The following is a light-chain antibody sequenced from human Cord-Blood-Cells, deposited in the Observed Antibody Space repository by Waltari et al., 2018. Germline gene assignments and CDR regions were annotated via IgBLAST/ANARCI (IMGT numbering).Light chain of an antibody. J-gene: IGLJ1*01. CDR2: DVS. V-gene: IGLV2-11*01. CDR1: RSDVGGYNY. CDR3: CSYAGSYV. Sequence: QSALTQPRSVSGSPGPSVTISCTGPRSDVGGYNYVSWYQQHPGKAPKLMIYDVSKRPSGVPDRFSGSKSGNTASLTISGLQAEDEADYYCCSYAGSYVFGTGTKVTVL.